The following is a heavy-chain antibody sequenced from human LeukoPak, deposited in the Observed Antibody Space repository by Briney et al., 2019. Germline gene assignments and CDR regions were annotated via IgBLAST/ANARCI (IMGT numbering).Heavy chain of an antibody. J-gene: IGHJ6*03. CDR2: IITYNGNT. Sequence: ASVKVFCKTSGYTFTSYGFSWVRQAPGQGLEWMGCIITYNGNTYYSQQLQGRVTMTTDTSTRTAYMELRSLRSNDTAVYYCAKTTVTSEDYFYYYMDVWGKGTTVTVSS. D-gene: IGHD4-17*01. CDR1: GYTFTSYG. CDR3: AKTTVTSEDYFYYYMDV. V-gene: IGHV1-18*01.